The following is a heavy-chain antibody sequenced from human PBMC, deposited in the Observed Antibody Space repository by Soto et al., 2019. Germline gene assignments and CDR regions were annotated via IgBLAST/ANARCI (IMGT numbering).Heavy chain of an antibody. V-gene: IGHV4-31*03. Sequence: TLSLTCTVSGGSISSGGYYWSWIRQHPGKGLEWIGYIYYSGSTYYNPSLKSRVTISVDTSKNQFSLKLSSVTAADTAVYYCASHYDVRDYYDYWGQGTLVTVS. CDR2: IYYSGST. CDR3: ASHYDVRDYYDY. D-gene: IGHD4-17*01. J-gene: IGHJ4*02. CDR1: GGSISSGGYY.